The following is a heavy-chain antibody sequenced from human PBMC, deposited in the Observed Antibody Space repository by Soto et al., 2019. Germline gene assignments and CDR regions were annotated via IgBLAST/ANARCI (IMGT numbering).Heavy chain of an antibody. CDR3: ARGSNHFDY. CDR1: GFTFSPFW. J-gene: IGHJ4*02. CDR2: INSDGNST. Sequence: EVQLVESGGGLVQPGGSLRLSCAASGFTFSPFWMHWVRQVPGKGPVWVSRINSDGNSTSYADSVKGRFTISSDNAKNTLYLQMDSLGDEGTAVYYCARGSNHFDYWGQGTLVTVSS. V-gene: IGHV3-74*01. D-gene: IGHD4-4*01.